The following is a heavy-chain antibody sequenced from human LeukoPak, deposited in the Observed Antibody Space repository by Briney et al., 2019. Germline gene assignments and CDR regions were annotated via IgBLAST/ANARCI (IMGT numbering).Heavy chain of an antibody. D-gene: IGHD5-18*01. CDR3: ARVGIQLWSNWFDP. CDR1: GGSISSYY. V-gene: IGHV4-4*07. CDR2: IYTSGST. J-gene: IGHJ5*02. Sequence: SETLSLTCTVSGGSISSYYWSWIRQPAGKGLEWIGRIYTSGSTYYNPSLKSRVTISVDTSKNQFSLKLSSVTAADTAVYYCARVGIQLWSNWFDPWGQGTLVTVSS.